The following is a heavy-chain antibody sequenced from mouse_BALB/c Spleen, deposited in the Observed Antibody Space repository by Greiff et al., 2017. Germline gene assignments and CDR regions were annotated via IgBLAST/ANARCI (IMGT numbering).Heavy chain of an antibody. CDR2: ISSGGSYT. J-gene: IGHJ1*01. CDR1: GFTFSSYT. CDR3: TRDGVTTVVGYFDV. Sequence: EVHLVESGGGLVKPGGSLKLSCAASGFTFSSYTMSWVRQTPEKRLEWVATISSGGSYTYYPDSVKGRFTISRDNAKNTLYLQMSSLKSEDTAMYYCTRDGVTTVVGYFDVWGAGTTVTVSS. V-gene: IGHV5-6-4*01. D-gene: IGHD1-1*01.